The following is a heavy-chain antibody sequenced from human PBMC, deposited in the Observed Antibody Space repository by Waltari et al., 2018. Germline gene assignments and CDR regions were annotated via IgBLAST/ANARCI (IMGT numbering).Heavy chain of an antibody. CDR1: GGTFSSYA. CDR3: ARGHDMITFGGVIDLSGPIDY. V-gene: IGHV1-69*01. J-gene: IGHJ4*02. Sequence: QVQLVQSGAEVKKPGSSVKVSCKASGGTFSSYAISWVRQAPGQGLEWMGGIIPIFGTANYAQKFQGRVTITADESTSTAYMELSSLRSEDTAVYYCARGHDMITFGGVIDLSGPIDYWGQGTLVTVSS. D-gene: IGHD3-16*02. CDR2: IIPIFGTA.